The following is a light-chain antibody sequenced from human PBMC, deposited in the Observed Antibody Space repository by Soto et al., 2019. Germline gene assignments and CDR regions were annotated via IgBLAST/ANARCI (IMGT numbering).Light chain of an antibody. Sequence: EIVLTQSPGTLSLSPGERATLSCRASQSVSSSYLAWYQQKPDQSPRLLIDGASSRATGIPDRFSGSGSGIDFTLTISRLEPDDFEVYYWRQYGSSPDTFGQGTKLEIK. V-gene: IGKV3-20*01. CDR1: QSVSSSY. CDR3: RQYGSSPDT. J-gene: IGKJ2*01. CDR2: GAS.